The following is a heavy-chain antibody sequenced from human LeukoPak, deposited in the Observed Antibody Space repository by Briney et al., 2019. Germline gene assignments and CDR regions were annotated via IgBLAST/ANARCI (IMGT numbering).Heavy chain of an antibody. J-gene: IGHJ4*02. CDR1: GFTFSGYN. CDR2: IGSSGSNI. D-gene: IGHD5/OR15-5a*01. Sequence: PGGSLRLSCAASGFTFSGYNMNWVRQAPGKGLEWVSSIGSSGSNIDYADSVKGRFTISRDNAKNSLYLQMNSLSAEDTAVYYCARDVYNSYSFGYWGQGTLVTVSS. V-gene: IGHV3-21*01. CDR3: ARDVYNSYSFGY.